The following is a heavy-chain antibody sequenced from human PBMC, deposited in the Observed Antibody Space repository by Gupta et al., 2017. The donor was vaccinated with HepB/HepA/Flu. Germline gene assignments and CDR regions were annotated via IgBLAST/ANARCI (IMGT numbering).Heavy chain of an antibody. CDR1: GGSISSGGYY. J-gene: IGHJ6*03. Sequence: QVQLQESGPGLVKPSQTLSLTCTVSGGSISSGGYYWSWIRQHPGKGLEWIGYIYYSGSTYYNPSLKSRVTISVDTSKNQFSLKLSSVTAADTAVYYCARVRGDITMVRGVIPRKYYYYYYMDVWGKGTTVTVSS. D-gene: IGHD3-10*01. V-gene: IGHV4-31*03. CDR2: IYYSGST. CDR3: ARVRGDITMVRGVIPRKYYYYYYMDV.